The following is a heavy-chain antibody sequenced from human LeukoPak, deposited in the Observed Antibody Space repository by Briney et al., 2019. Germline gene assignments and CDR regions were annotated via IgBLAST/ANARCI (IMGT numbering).Heavy chain of an antibody. CDR2: INHSGST. CDR3: ARDEIAGIAARTPFRH. V-gene: IGHV4-34*01. CDR1: GGSFSGYY. Sequence: SETLSLTCAVYGGSFSGYYWSWIRQPPGKGLEWIGEINHSGSTNYNPSLKSRVTISVDTSKNQFSLKLSSVTAADTAVYYCARDEIAGIAARTPFRHWGQGTLVTVSS. J-gene: IGHJ4*02. D-gene: IGHD6-6*01.